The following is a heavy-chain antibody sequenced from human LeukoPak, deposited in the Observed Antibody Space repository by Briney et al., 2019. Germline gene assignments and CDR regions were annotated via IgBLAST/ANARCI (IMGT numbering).Heavy chain of an antibody. Sequence: ASVKVSCKVSGYTLTELSMHWVRQAPGKGLEWMGGFDPEDGETIYAQKFQGRVTMTEDTSTDTAYMELSSLRSEDTAVYYCATFALGQLGDGYYFQHWGQGTLVTVSS. V-gene: IGHV1-24*01. CDR2: FDPEDGET. D-gene: IGHD6-13*01. CDR3: ATFALGQLGDGYYFQH. CDR1: GYTLTELS. J-gene: IGHJ1*01.